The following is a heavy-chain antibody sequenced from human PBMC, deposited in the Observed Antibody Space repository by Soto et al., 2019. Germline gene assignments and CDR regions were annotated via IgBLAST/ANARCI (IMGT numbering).Heavy chain of an antibody. CDR1: GFTFSSYD. CDR3: ARGYGAAEGHNWFDP. Sequence: GGSLRLSCAASGFTFSSYDMHWVRQATGKGLEWVSAIGTAGDTYYPGSVKGRFTISRENAKNSLYLQMNSLRAGDTAVYYCARGYGAAEGHNWFDPWGQGTLVTVSS. V-gene: IGHV3-13*01. J-gene: IGHJ5*02. CDR2: IGTAGDT. D-gene: IGHD6-13*01.